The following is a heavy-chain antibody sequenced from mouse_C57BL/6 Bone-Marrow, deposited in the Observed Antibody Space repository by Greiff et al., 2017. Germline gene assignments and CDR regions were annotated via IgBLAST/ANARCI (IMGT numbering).Heavy chain of an antibody. V-gene: IGHV5-17*01. Sequence: EVKLVESGGGLVKPGGSLKLSCAASGFTFSDYGMHWVRQAPEKGLEWVAYISSGSSTIYYADTVKGRFTISRDNAKHTLFLQMTSLRSEDTAMYYCAMGTMVTTGPYYYAMDYWGQGTSVTVSS. CDR2: ISSGSSTI. J-gene: IGHJ4*01. CDR1: GFTFSDYG. D-gene: IGHD2-2*01. CDR3: AMGTMVTTGPYYYAMDY.